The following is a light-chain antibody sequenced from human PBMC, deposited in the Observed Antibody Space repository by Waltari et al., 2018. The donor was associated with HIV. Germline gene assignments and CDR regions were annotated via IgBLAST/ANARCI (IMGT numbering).Light chain of an antibody. CDR2: EVN. J-gene: IGLJ1*01. Sequence: QSALTQPASVSASPGQSITISCTGTSSDVGGYNYVSWYRQHPGEAPKVIIYEVNRRPSGVCNRFTASKSGNTASLAISGLQPEDEADYFCSSYTSSSTHVFGPGTKVTVL. V-gene: IGLV2-14*03. CDR1: SSDVGGYNY. CDR3: SSYTSSSTHV.